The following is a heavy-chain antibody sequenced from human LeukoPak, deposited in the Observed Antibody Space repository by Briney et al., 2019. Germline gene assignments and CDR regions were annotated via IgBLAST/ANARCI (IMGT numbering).Heavy chain of an antibody. CDR1: GGSISSSSYY. J-gene: IGHJ6*03. Sequence: SETLSLTCTVSGGSISSSSYYWSWIRQPAGKGLEWIGRIYTSGSTNYNPSLKSRVTMSVDTSKNQFSLKLSSVTAADTAVYYCARGVTIFQYYYYYYMDVWGKGTTVTVSS. D-gene: IGHD3-3*01. CDR2: IYTSGST. CDR3: ARGVTIFQYYYYYYMDV. V-gene: IGHV4-61*02.